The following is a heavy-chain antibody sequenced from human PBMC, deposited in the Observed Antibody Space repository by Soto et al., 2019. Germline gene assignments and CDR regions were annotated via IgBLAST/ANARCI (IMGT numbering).Heavy chain of an antibody. J-gene: IGHJ4*02. D-gene: IGHD4-17*01. CDR1: GESVIDYY. CDR2: IYYTGST. CDR3: ARSGYYAFVY. Sequence: SETLSLTCAVSGESVIDYYWSWIRQPPGKGLEWIGHIYYTGSTNYNPSLRSRVTMSQDTSKNQFSLKLASVTAADTAVYYCARSGYYAFVYWGQGALVTVSS. V-gene: IGHV4-59*02.